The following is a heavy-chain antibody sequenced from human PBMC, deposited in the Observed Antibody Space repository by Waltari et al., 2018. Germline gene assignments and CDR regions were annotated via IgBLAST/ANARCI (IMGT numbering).Heavy chain of an antibody. V-gene: IGHV4-4*02. CDR1: GGSISSSNW. J-gene: IGHJ3*02. Sequence: QVQLQESGPGLVKPSGTLSLTCAVSGGSISSSNWWRWVRQPPGKGLEWIGEIYHSGSTNYNPSLKSRVTISVDKSKNQFSLKLSSVTAADTAVYYCARGCSGGSCYSIAAFDIWGQGTMVTVSS. CDR3: ARGCSGGSCYSIAAFDI. D-gene: IGHD2-15*01. CDR2: IYHSGST.